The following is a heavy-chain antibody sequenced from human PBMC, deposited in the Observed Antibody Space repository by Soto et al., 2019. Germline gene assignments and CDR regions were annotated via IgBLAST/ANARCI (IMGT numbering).Heavy chain of an antibody. CDR2: XNPNSXNT. Sequence: XXVKVSCKASGYTFTSYDINWVRQATGQRLEWMGWXNPNSXNTGYEKKFQXXVTMTRNXXISKDYMEMSSLRSEDTAVYYCARAPMVRRVNYWGQGTLVTVSS. D-gene: IGHD3-10*01. V-gene: IGHV1-8*01. CDR1: GYTFTSYD. CDR3: ARAPMVRRVNY. J-gene: IGHJ4*02.